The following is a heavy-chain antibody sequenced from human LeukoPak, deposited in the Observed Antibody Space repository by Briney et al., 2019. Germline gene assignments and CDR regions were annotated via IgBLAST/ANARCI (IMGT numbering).Heavy chain of an antibody. V-gene: IGHV5-51*01. CDR3: ARPSGSYYLGRDAFDI. D-gene: IGHD1-26*01. Sequence: GESLKISCKGSGNIFTSYWIGWVRQMPGKGLEWMGIIYPGDSDTRYSPSFQGQVTISADKSISTAYLQWSSLKASDTAMYYCARPSGSYYLGRDAFDIWGQGTMVTVSS. CDR2: IYPGDSDT. CDR1: GNIFTSYW. J-gene: IGHJ3*02.